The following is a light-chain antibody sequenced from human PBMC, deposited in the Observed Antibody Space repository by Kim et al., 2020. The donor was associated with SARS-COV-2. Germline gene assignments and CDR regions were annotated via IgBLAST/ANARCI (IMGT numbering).Light chain of an antibody. CDR2: INSDGSH. CDR3: QTWGTDIYVI. CDR1: SGHSTYA. J-gene: IGLJ2*01. V-gene: IGLV4-69*01. Sequence: VRLTCTLSSGHSTYAIAGHQQQPEKGPRYLMKINSDGSHNKGDGIPDRFSGSSSGAERYLTISSLQSEDEADYYCQTWGTDIYVIFGGGTKLTVL.